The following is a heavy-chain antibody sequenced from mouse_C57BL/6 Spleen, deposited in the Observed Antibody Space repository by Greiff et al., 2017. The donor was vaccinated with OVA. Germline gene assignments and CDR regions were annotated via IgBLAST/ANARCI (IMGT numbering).Heavy chain of an antibody. V-gene: IGHV1-15*01. J-gene: IGHJ2*01. Sequence: VQGVESGAELVRPGASVTLSCKASGYTFTDYEMHWVKQTPVHGLEWIGAIDPETGGTAYNQKFKGKAILTADKSSSTAYMELRSLTSEDSAVYYCTRSSMITKYYFDYWGQGTTLTVSS. CDR3: TRSSMITKYYFDY. CDR1: GYTFTDYE. D-gene: IGHD2-4*01. CDR2: IDPETGGT.